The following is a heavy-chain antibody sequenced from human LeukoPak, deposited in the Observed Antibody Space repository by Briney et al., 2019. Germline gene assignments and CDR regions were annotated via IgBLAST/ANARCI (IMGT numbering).Heavy chain of an antibody. Sequence: SETLSLTCAVYGGSFSGYYWSWIRQPPGKGLEWIGEINHSGSTNYNPSLKSRVTISVDTSKNQFSLKLSSVTAADTAVYYCARWVGSGNRVLGDAYYFDYWGQGTLVTVSS. J-gene: IGHJ4*02. CDR2: INHSGST. D-gene: IGHD3-10*01. V-gene: IGHV4-34*01. CDR3: ARWVGSGNRVLGDAYYFDY. CDR1: GGSFSGYY.